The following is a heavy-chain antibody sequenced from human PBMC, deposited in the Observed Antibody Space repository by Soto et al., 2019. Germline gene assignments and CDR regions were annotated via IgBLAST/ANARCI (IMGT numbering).Heavy chain of an antibody. Sequence: PSETLSLTCTVSGGSISSGGYYWSWIRQHPGKGLEWIGYIYYSGSTYYNPSLKSRVTISVDTSKNQFSLKLSSVTAADTAVYYCARAGGSYDYIWGSYRHGSAFDIWGQGTMVTVSS. D-gene: IGHD3-16*02. CDR2: IYYSGST. CDR1: GGSISSGGYY. CDR3: ARAGGSYDYIWGSYRHGSAFDI. J-gene: IGHJ3*02. V-gene: IGHV4-31*03.